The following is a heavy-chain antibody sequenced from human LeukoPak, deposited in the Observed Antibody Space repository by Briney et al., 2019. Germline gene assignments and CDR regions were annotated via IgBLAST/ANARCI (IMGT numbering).Heavy chain of an antibody. D-gene: IGHD3-10*02. CDR2: VYGGDTT. J-gene: IGHJ3*01. CDR3: TTFVALRAFDV. V-gene: IGHV3-66*01. CDR1: GSSITTNY. Sequence: PGGSLRLSCAASGSSITTNYMSWVRRAPGKGLELVSIVYGGDTTGYSDSATGRFPISIATSKNKLFLPMSRLSVEATAVYYCTTFVALRAFDVWGQGTMVTVS.